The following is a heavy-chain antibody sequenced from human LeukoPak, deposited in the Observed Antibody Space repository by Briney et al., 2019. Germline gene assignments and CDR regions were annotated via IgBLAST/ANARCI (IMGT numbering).Heavy chain of an antibody. Sequence: SETLSLTCIVSGGSISSYYWSWIRQPPGKGLEWIGYIYYSGSTNYNPSLKSRVTISVDTSKNQFSLKLSSVTAADTAVYYCARVPVRGVIITYGMDVWGQGTTVTVSS. CDR2: IYYSGST. CDR1: GGSISSYY. CDR3: ARVPVRGVIITYGMDV. D-gene: IGHD3-10*02. V-gene: IGHV4-59*01. J-gene: IGHJ6*02.